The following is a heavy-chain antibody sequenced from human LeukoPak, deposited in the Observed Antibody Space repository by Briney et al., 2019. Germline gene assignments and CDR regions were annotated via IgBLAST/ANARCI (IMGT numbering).Heavy chain of an antibody. Sequence: PSETLSLTCTVSGGSMNDYYWSWIRQPPGKGLEWIASFYYSGSTAYNPSLKSRATISLDTSKNQVSLNLNSVTAADTAVYYCARXGXDGSGYSSNWFDPWGQGTLVTVSS. D-gene: IGHD3-22*01. J-gene: IGHJ5*02. CDR1: GGSMNDYY. CDR3: ARXGXDGSGYSSNWFDP. V-gene: IGHV4-59*01. CDR2: FYYSGST.